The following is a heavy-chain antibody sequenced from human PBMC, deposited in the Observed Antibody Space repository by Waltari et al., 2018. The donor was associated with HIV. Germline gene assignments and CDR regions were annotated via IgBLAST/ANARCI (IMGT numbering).Heavy chain of an antibody. V-gene: IGHV1-8*01. CDR2: MNPHSGDT. D-gene: IGHD3-10*01. CDR3: ARGQFTFDS. Sequence: QIQLVQSGPGVKNPGASVKVSCKAFGYTFTTYDINWVRQAPGQGLEWMGWMNPHSGDTGSAQQFQGRRTMTRDTSMSTAFMELNNLRPEDTAIYYCARGQFTFDSWGQGALVTVSS. CDR1: GYTFTTYD. J-gene: IGHJ4*02.